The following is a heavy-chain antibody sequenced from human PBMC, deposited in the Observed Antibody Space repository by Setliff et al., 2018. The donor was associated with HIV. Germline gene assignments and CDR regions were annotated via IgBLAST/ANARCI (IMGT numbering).Heavy chain of an antibody. J-gene: IGHJ4*02. CDR3: AKDRVYYDSSGDLDY. CDR1: GFTFTDYT. Sequence: GGSLRLSCAASGFTFTDYTMNWVRQAPGKGLEWVSSISGSGGSPYYADSVKGRFTISRDNSKNTLYLQMNSLRAVDAAVYYCAKDRVYYDSSGDLDYWGQGTLVTVSS. CDR2: ISGSGGSP. D-gene: IGHD3-22*01. V-gene: IGHV3-23*01.